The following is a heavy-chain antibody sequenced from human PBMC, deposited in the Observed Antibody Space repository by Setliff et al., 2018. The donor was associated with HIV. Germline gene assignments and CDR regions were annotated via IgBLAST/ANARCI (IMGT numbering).Heavy chain of an antibody. Sequence: SETLSLTCAVSGGSISSGGYYWNWIRQHPGKGLEWIGYIYYSGTTYYNPSLKSRVTISVDKSKNQFSLKLNSVTAADTAVYYCARRYGDYKIGEWFFDLWGRGTLVTVSS. CDR2: IYYSGTT. V-gene: IGHV4-31*11. J-gene: IGHJ2*01. D-gene: IGHD4-17*01. CDR3: ARRYGDYKIGEWFFDL. CDR1: GGSISSGGYY.